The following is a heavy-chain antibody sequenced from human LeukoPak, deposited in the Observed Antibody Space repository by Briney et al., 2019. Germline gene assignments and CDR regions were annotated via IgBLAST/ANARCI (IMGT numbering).Heavy chain of an antibody. CDR2: ITTDGSGA. V-gene: IGHV3-NL1*01. D-gene: IGHD2-21*01. CDR3: AKVRDCGGDCLDY. CDR1: GFAFRNYD. Sequence: PGGSLRLSCAASGFAFRNYDMIWVRQAPGRGLEWVSGITTDGSGAYYADSVKCRFTISRDNSKSTLYLQMNSLRAEDTAVYYCAKVRDCGGDCLDYWGQGTLVTVSS. J-gene: IGHJ4*02.